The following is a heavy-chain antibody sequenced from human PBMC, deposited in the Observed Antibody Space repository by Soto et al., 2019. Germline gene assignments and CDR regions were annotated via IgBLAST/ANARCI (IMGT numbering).Heavy chain of an antibody. CDR2: IYYSGST. D-gene: IGHD3-3*01. CDR1: GGSISSGGYY. Sequence: QVQLQESGPGLVKPSQTLSLTCTVSGGSISSGGYYWSWIRQHPGKGLEWIGYIYYSGSTYYNPSLKSRVNISVDTFKNQFSLKLSSVTAADTAVYYCARDRYYDFWSGHYAGYYYGMDVWGQGTTVTVSS. V-gene: IGHV4-31*03. CDR3: ARDRYYDFWSGHYAGYYYGMDV. J-gene: IGHJ6*02.